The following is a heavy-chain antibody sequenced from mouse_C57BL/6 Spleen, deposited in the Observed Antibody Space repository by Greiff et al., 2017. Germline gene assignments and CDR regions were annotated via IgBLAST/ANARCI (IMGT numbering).Heavy chain of an antibody. J-gene: IGHJ2*01. Sequence: VQLKESGGGLVQPGGSLSLSCAASGFTFTDYYMSWVRQPPGKALEWLGFIRNKANGYTTEYSASVKGRFTISRDNSQSILYLQMNALRAEDSATYYCARYIYSNLDYWGQGTTLTVSS. CDR1: GFTFTDYY. D-gene: IGHD2-5*01. V-gene: IGHV7-3*01. CDR3: ARYIYSNLDY. CDR2: IRNKANGYTT.